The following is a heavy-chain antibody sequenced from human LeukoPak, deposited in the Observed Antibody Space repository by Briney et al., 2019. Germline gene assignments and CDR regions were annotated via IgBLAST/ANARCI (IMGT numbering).Heavy chain of an antibody. Sequence: AGSLRLSCAASGFTFGSYSMNWVRQAPGKGLESVSSISTSSDYIYYADSVKGRFTISRDNAENSLFLQVNSLRAEDTAVYYCARGCSGGSCYDYWGQGTLVTVSS. J-gene: IGHJ4*02. CDR3: ARGCSGGSCYDY. V-gene: IGHV3-21*01. CDR2: ISTSSDYI. D-gene: IGHD2-15*01. CDR1: GFTFGSYS.